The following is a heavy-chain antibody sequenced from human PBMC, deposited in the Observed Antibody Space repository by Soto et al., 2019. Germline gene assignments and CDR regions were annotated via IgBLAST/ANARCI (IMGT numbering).Heavy chain of an antibody. V-gene: IGHV3-9*01. CDR1: GFTFDVYA. CDR2: ISWNSGSI. J-gene: IGHJ4*02. CDR3: AKSRYFDWLHYLDY. Sequence: GGSLRLSCAASGFTFDVYAMHWVRQAPGKGLEWVSGISWNSGSIGYADSVKGRFTISRDNAKNSLYLQMNSLRAEDTALYYCAKSRYFDWLHYLDYWGQGTLVTVSS. D-gene: IGHD3-9*01.